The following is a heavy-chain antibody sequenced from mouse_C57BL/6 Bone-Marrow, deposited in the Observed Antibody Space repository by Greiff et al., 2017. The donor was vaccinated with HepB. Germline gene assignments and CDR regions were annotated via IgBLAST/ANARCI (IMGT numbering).Heavy chain of an antibody. D-gene: IGHD1-2*01. V-gene: IGHV1-82*01. CDR2: IYPGDGDT. CDR3: ARRRGTTASSGAFAY. Sequence: QVQLKESGPELVKPGASVKISCKASGYAFSSSWMNWVTQRPGKGLEWIGRIYPGDGDTNYNGKFKGKATLTADTSSSTAYMQLSSLTSADSAVSFCARRRGTTASSGAFAYWGQGTLVTVSA. CDR1: GYAFSSSW. J-gene: IGHJ3*01.